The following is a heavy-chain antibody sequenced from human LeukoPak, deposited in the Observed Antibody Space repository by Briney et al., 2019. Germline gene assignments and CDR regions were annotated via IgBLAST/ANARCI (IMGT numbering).Heavy chain of an antibody. CDR3: ARARPDTAMAVDY. V-gene: IGHV4-59*01. CDR1: GGSISTYY. J-gene: IGHJ4*02. Sequence: TSETLSLTCTVSGGSISTYYWSWVRLPPGMGLEWIGYIYNSGSTKYNPSLKSRVTVSVDTSKNQLSLKLSSVTAADTAVYYCARARPDTAMAVDYWGQGTLVTVSS. CDR2: IYNSGST. D-gene: IGHD5-18*01.